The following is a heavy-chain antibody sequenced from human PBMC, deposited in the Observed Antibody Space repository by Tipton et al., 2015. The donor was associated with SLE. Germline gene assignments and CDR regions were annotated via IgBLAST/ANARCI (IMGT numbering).Heavy chain of an antibody. J-gene: IGHJ3*02. CDR1: GFTFDDYA. CDR3: AKRLGGLGTRNAFDI. CDR2: ISWNSGSI. D-gene: IGHD3-16*01. V-gene: IGHV3-9*01. Sequence: SLRLSCAASGFTFDDYAMHWVRQAPGKGLEWVSGISWNSGSIGYADSVKGRFTISRDNAKNSLYLQMNSLRAEDTALYYCAKRLGGLGTRNAFDIWRQVTVVTVPS.